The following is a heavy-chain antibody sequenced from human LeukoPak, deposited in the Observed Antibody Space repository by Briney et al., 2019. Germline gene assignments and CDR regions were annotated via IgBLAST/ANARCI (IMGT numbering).Heavy chain of an antibody. D-gene: IGHD3-22*01. CDR3: ARDTRGSGYHDVFDI. V-gene: IGHV4-4*07. Sequence: SETLSLTCTVSLGSISSYYWSWIRQPAGKGLEWIGRIYTSGSTNYNPSLKSRVTMSVDTSKNQFSLRLTSVTAADTAMYYCARDTRGSGYHDVFDIWGQGTMVTVSS. CDR1: LGSISSYY. CDR2: IYTSGST. J-gene: IGHJ3*02.